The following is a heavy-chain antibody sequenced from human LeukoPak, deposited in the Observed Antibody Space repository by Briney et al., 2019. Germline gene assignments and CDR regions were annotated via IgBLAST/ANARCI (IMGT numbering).Heavy chain of an antibody. CDR2: IQHGGTT. J-gene: IGHJ4*02. CDR1: GFSFSGAW. Sequence: GGSLRLSCATSGFSFSGAWLSWVRQAPGKGLEWIGRIQHGGTTDYAAPVKGRFTISRDDSKATLYLQMNSLKTEDTAIYYCTTVTHFYLGGQGTLVTVSS. D-gene: IGHD2-15*01. CDR3: TTVTHFYL. V-gene: IGHV3-15*01.